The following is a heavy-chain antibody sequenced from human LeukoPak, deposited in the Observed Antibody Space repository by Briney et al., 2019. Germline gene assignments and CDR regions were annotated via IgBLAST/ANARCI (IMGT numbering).Heavy chain of an antibody. CDR2: INTNTGNP. D-gene: IGHD3-3*01. CDR1: GHTFTSYA. Sequence: ASVKVSCKASGHTFTSYAMNWVRQAPGQGLEWMGWINTNTGNPTYAQGFTGRFVFSLDTSVSTAYLQISSLKAEDTAVYYCARESYDFWSGYYTGTTFDYWGQGTLVTVSS. CDR3: ARESYDFWSGYYTGTTFDY. J-gene: IGHJ4*02. V-gene: IGHV7-4-1*02.